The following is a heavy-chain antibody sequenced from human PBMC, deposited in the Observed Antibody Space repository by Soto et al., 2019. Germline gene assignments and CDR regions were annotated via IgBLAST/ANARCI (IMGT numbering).Heavy chain of an antibody. CDR3: SRVEYVTSSPIG. J-gene: IGHJ4*02. Sequence: GGPMRLSCTSGDFNLRGSASHLVRTASGKGLEWVARIRTKSNGYATTYAASVKGRFTISRDDSKNMAYLQMNGLKTEDTAMYYCSRVEYVTSSPIGWGQGTLVTVSS. CDR1: DFNLRGSA. D-gene: IGHD6-6*01. V-gene: IGHV3-73*01. CDR2: IRTKSNGYAT.